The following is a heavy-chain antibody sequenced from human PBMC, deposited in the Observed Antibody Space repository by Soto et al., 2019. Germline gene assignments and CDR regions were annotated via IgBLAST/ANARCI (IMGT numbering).Heavy chain of an antibody. CDR1: GYTFTSYA. J-gene: IGHJ5*02. CDR3: ARGRYCSGGSCPNWFDP. Sequence: QVPLVQSGAEVKKPGASVKVSCKASGYTFTSYAMHWVRQAPGQRLEWMGWINAGNGNTKYSQKFQGRVTITRDTSASTAYMELSSLRSEDTAVYYCARGRYCSGGSCPNWFDPWGQGTLVTVSS. V-gene: IGHV1-3*01. D-gene: IGHD2-15*01. CDR2: INAGNGNT.